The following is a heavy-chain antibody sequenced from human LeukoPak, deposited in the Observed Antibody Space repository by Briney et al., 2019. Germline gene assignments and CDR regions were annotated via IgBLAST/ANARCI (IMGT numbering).Heavy chain of an antibody. D-gene: IGHD2/OR15-2a*01. Sequence: GGSLRLSCAASEFAFSTYNMNWVRQAPGKGLEWVSYISTGSSTTYYADSVKGRFTISRDNSKNTLYLQMNSLRAEDTAIYYCAREGPRGNSQFDYWGQGTLVTVSS. J-gene: IGHJ4*02. V-gene: IGHV3-48*01. CDR1: EFAFSTYN. CDR3: AREGPRGNSQFDY. CDR2: ISTGSSTT.